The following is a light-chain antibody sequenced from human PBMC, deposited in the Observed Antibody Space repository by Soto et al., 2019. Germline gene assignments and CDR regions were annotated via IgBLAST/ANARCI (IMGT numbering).Light chain of an antibody. Sequence: QSVLTQPPSASGTPGQRVTVSCSGSSSNIGRHVVNWYQQLPGAAPKLLIYSYNQRPSGVPDRFSGSTSGTSVSLTINGPQSEDEADYYCSTWDDSLNVVVFGGGTKLTVL. CDR3: STWDDSLNVVV. CDR1: SSNIGRHV. J-gene: IGLJ2*01. V-gene: IGLV1-44*01. CDR2: SYN.